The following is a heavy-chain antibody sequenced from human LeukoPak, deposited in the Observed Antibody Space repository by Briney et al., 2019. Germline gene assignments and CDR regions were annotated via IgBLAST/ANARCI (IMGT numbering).Heavy chain of an antibody. D-gene: IGHD6-19*01. CDR2: IYYSGRT. CDR1: GDSISGNY. Sequence: SETLSLTCTVSGDSISGNYWTWIRQPAGKGLEWIGYIYYSGRTNYNPSLKSRVTISVDPSKNQFSLKLSSVTAADTAVYYCARVYSSVRAFDAFDIWGQGTMVTVSS. V-gene: IGHV4-59*12. J-gene: IGHJ3*02. CDR3: ARVYSSVRAFDAFDI.